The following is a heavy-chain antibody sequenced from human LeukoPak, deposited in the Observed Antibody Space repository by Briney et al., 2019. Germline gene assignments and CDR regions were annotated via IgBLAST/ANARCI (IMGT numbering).Heavy chain of an antibody. J-gene: IGHJ3*01. CDR3: IVVVEPPDSDGFDV. CDR2: INADGSTT. V-gene: IGHV3-74*01. D-gene: IGHD1-14*01. CDR1: GFTFGNSW. Sequence: PEGSLRLSCAASGFTFGNSWVHWVRQAPGKGLVWVSLINADGSTTSYADSVKGRFTISRDNARNTPSLEMNSLTIEDTAVYYCIVVVEPPDSDGFDVWGQGTMITVSS.